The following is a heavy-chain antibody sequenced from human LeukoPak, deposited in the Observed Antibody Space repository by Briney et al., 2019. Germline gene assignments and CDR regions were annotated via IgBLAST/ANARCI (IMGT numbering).Heavy chain of an antibody. Sequence: KTSETLSLTCAVNGGSFSGYYGSWIRQPPGKGLEWIGEITQSGSINSNPSLKSRFTISVDTSKNQFSLKLSSVTAADTAVYYCARGLGNYYGSGSYLGGYYSYYMDVWGKGTTVTISS. V-gene: IGHV4-34*01. CDR1: GGSFSGYY. D-gene: IGHD3-10*01. CDR2: ITQSGSI. CDR3: ARGLGNYYGSGSYLGGYYSYYMDV. J-gene: IGHJ6*03.